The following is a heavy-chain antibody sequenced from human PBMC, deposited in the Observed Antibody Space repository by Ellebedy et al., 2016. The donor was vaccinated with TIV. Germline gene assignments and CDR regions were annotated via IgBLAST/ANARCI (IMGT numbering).Heavy chain of an antibody. D-gene: IGHD2-21*02. CDR2: VYYSGSP. Sequence: MPSETLSLTCSVSARSVSSTRYYWAWIREPPGKGLEYIGSVYYSGSPYYNPSFKSRVTLSAATSKNQFSLNLRTVTAADTAVYYCARTDPWQPIDDWGQGILVSVSS. CDR3: ARTDPWQPIDD. CDR1: ARSVSSTRYY. V-gene: IGHV4-39*01. J-gene: IGHJ4*02.